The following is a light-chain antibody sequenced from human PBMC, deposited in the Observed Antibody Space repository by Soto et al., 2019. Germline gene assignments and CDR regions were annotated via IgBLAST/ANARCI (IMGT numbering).Light chain of an antibody. V-gene: IGKV3-15*01. J-gene: IGKJ2*01. CDR1: QNVGRN. CDR3: QQYNNWPPLST. Sequence: EIVMTQSPDTLSVSPGERATLSCRASQNVGRNVAWYQQRPGQAPRLLIHGTSTRAADIPARFSGSVCGREFTLTINSLQPEDFVIDYCQQYNNWPPLSTFGQGTKLEMK. CDR2: GTS.